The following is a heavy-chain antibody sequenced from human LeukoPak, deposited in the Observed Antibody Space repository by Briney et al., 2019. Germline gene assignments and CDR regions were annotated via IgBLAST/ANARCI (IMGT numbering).Heavy chain of an antibody. CDR1: GFXFSSYE. CDR2: ISSSGSTI. Sequence: PGGSLRLSCAASGFXFSSYEINWVRQAPGKGLEWVSYISSSGSTIYYADSVKGRFTISSDNAKNSLYLQMNSLRAEDTAVYYCARGGTRHYDILTGYYLITHYFDYWGQGTLVTVSS. V-gene: IGHV3-48*03. D-gene: IGHD3-9*01. J-gene: IGHJ4*02. CDR3: ARGGTRHYDILTGYYLITHYFDY.